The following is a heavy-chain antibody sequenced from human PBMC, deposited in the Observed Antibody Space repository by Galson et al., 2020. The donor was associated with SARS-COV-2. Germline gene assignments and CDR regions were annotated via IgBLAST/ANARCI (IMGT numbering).Heavy chain of an antibody. Sequence: GGSLRLSRAASGFTFSNAWIIWVRQAPGKGLEWVGRIKRKTDGGTTDYAAPVKGRFTISRDDSNNTLYLQMNSLKTEDTAVYYCTTTGSSAVVVVPAAHYYYYYGVDVWGEGTAVAVSA. CDR1: GFTFSNAW. CDR2: IKRKTDGGTT. D-gene: IGHD2-2*01. V-gene: IGHV3-15*01. J-gene: IGHJ6*04. CDR3: TTTGSSAVVVVPAAHYYYYYGVDV.